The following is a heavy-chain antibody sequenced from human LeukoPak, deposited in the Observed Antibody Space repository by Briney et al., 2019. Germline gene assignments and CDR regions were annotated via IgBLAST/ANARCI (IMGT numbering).Heavy chain of an antibody. V-gene: IGHV4-4*07. D-gene: IGHD3-22*01. CDR3: ERDRAIHYYDSSGYYFDY. CDR2: IYASGST. CDR1: GGSISRYY. J-gene: IGHJ4*02. Sequence: KPSETLSLTCTVSGGSISRYYWSWIRQPAGKGLEWIGRIYASGSTNYNPSLKSRVTMSVDTSKNQFSLKLSSVTAADTAVYYCERDRAIHYYDSSGYYFDYWGQGTLVTVSS.